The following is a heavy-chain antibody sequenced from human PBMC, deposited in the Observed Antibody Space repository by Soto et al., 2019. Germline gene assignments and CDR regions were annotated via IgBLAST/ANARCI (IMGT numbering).Heavy chain of an antibody. Sequence: SVKVSCKAAGYTFTSYYMHWVRQAPEQGLEWMGRINPSVGSTSYAQKFQGRVTMTTDKSTSIVYMELSSLRSEDTAVYFCVRDTAGSMVADIWWFDPWGQGTLVTVSS. CDR1: GYTFTSYY. CDR2: INPSVGST. CDR3: VRDTAGSMVADIWWFDP. V-gene: IGHV1-46*01. D-gene: IGHD2-15*01. J-gene: IGHJ5*02.